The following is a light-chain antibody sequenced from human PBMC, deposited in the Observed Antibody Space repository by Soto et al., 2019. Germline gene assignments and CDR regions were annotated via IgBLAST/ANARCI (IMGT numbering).Light chain of an antibody. Sequence: EIVLTQSPGTVSLSPMEIATLSFMASQSIRSNYVAWYQQKPGQGPRLLIYGASSRATGIPDRFSGSGSGTDFTLIISRLEPEDFAMYYCQQYGSSPRTFGQGTKVDIK. V-gene: IGKV3-20*01. J-gene: IGKJ1*01. CDR1: QSIRSNY. CDR2: GAS. CDR3: QQYGSSPRT.